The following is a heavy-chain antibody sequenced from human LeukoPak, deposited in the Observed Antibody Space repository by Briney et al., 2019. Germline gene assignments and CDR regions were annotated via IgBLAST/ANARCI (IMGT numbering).Heavy chain of an antibody. CDR1: GFTFSTYA. D-gene: IGHD6-13*01. V-gene: IGHV3-23*01. Sequence: GGSLRLSCAASGFTFSTYAMSWVRQATGKGLEGVSARNGSGGSTYYADSVKGRFTISRDNSKNTLYLQMNSLRAEDTSIYFCAKALEQETVIALDSWGQGTLVTVSS. CDR3: AKALEQETVIALDS. CDR2: RNGSGGST. J-gene: IGHJ4*02.